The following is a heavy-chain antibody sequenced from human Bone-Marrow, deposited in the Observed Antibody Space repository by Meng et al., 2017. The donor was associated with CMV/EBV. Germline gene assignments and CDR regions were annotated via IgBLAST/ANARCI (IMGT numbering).Heavy chain of an antibody. J-gene: IGHJ4*02. CDR1: GFTFDDYA. CDR2: ISWNSGSI. Sequence: SLKISCAASGFTFDDYAMHWVRQAPGKGLEWVSGISWNSGSIGYADSVKGRFTISRDNAKNSLYLQMNSLRAEDTAVYYCASDMGWYRFDSWGQGTLVTVSS. CDR3: ASDMGWYRFDS. D-gene: IGHD6-19*01. V-gene: IGHV3-9*01.